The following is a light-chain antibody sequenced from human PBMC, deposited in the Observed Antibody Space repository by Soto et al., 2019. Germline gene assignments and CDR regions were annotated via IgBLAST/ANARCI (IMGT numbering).Light chain of an antibody. J-gene: IGLJ3*02. CDR2: SND. CDR3: AVWDDSLNGWV. CDR1: SSNIGTNA. V-gene: IGLV1-44*01. Sequence: QAVVTQPPSASGTPGQRVTISCSGSSSNIGTNAVNWCQQLPETAPRLLIYSNDQRPPGVPDRFSGSKSGTSASLGISGLQSEDEADYFCAVWDDSLNGWVFGGGTKVTVL.